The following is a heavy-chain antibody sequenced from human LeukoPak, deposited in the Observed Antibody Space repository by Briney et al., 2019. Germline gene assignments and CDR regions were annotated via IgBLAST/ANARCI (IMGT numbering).Heavy chain of an antibody. V-gene: IGHV1-69*06. D-gene: IGHD6-13*01. Sequence: SVKVSCKASGGTFSSYAISWVRQAPGQGLEWMGGIIPIFGTANYAQKFQGRVTITADKSTSTAYMELSSLRSEDTAVYYCARGISSSWYRGAFDIWGQGTMVTVSS. CDR3: ARGISSSWYRGAFDI. J-gene: IGHJ3*02. CDR1: GGTFSSYA. CDR2: IIPIFGTA.